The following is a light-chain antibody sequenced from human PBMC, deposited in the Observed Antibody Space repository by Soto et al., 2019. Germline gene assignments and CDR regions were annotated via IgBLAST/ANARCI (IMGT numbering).Light chain of an antibody. V-gene: IGLV1-40*01. CDR3: QSYDSSLSGSKV. CDR1: SSNIGAGFD. CDR2: GNN. J-gene: IGLJ1*01. Sequence: QSVLTQPPSVSGAPGQRVTISCTGTSSNIGAGFDVPWYQQLPGTAPKLLIYGNNTRPSGVPDRFSGSKSGASASLAITGLQAEDEAEYFCQSYDSSLSGSKVFGTGTKLTVL.